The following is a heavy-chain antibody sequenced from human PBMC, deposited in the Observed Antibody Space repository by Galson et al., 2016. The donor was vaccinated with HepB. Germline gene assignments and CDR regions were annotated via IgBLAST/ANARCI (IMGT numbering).Heavy chain of an antibody. CDR2: LNGRTGRT. Sequence: SLRLSCAASGFTFNSYDMSWVRQAPGKGLEWVSVLNGRTGRTYYADSVKGRFIISRDNSKKTLYLQMSNLGAEDTAVYYCAKACRGSYDDGCAFDFWGQGTMVTVSP. V-gene: IGHV3-23*01. J-gene: IGHJ3*01. D-gene: IGHD1-26*01. CDR3: AKACRGSYDDGCAFDF. CDR1: GFTFNSYD.